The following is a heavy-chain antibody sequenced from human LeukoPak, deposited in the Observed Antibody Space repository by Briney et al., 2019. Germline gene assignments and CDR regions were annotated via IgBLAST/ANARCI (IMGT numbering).Heavy chain of an antibody. CDR3: ARDGGAVTTRWFDAVDI. CDR1: GGSISSYY. D-gene: IGHD4-17*01. J-gene: IGHJ3*02. Sequence: SETLSLTCTVSGGSISSYYWSWIRQPPGKGLEWIGYIYYSGSTNYNPSLKSRVTISVDTSKNQFSLKLSSVTAADTAVYYCARDGGAVTTRWFDAVDIWGQGTMVTVSS. V-gene: IGHV4-59*01. CDR2: IYYSGST.